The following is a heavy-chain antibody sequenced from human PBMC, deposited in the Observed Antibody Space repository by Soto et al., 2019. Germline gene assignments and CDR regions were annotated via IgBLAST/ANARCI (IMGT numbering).Heavy chain of an antibody. CDR2: INHSGST. CDR1: GGSFSGYY. CDR3: ARGLLGVTMNYYAYGMDV. D-gene: IGHD2-21*02. V-gene: IGHV4-34*01. J-gene: IGHJ6*02. Sequence: QVQLQQWGAGLLKPSETLSLTCAVYGGSFSGYYWSWIRQPPGKGLELIGEINHSGSTNYNPSLTRLVTISLHXXNXQXXLQLISVTAADAAVCYCARGLLGVTMNYYAYGMDVWGQGTTVTVSS.